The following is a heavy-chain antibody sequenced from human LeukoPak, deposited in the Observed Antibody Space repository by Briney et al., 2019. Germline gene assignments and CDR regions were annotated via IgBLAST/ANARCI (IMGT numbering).Heavy chain of an antibody. V-gene: IGHV1-69*05. D-gene: IGHD1-26*01. CDR2: IIPIFGTA. CDR3: ARDHMGATGDY. CDR1: GGTFSSYA. J-gene: IGHJ4*02. Sequence: SVKVSCKASGGTFSSYAISWVRQAPGQGLEWMGGIIPIFGTANYAQKFQGRVTMTRDTSISTAYMELSRLRSDDTAVYYCARDHMGATGDYWGQGTLVTVSS.